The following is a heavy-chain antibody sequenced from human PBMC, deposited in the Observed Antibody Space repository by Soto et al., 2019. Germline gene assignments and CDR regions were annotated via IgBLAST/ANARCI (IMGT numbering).Heavy chain of an antibody. CDR3: ARLGITMVRGADYYYYYGMDV. CDR2: ISAYNGNT. D-gene: IGHD3-10*01. V-gene: IGHV1-18*01. Sequence: ASVKVSCKASGYTFTSYGISWVRQAPGQGLEWMGWISAYNGNTNYAQKLQGRVTITADESTSTAYMELSSLRSEDTAVYYCARLGITMVRGADYYYYYGMDVWGQGTTVTVSS. CDR1: GYTFTSYG. J-gene: IGHJ6*02.